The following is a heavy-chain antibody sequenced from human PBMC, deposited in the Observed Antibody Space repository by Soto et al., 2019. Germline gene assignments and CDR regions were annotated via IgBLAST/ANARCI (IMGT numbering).Heavy chain of an antibody. D-gene: IGHD6-13*01. CDR3: ARTHYSSSSTFDY. Sequence: SETLSLTCTVSGGSISSSSYYWGWIRQPPGKGLEWIGSIYYSGSTYYNPSLKSRVTISVDTSKNQFSLKLSSVTAADTAVYYCARTHYSSSSTFDYWGQGTLVTVSS. V-gene: IGHV4-39*01. CDR1: GGSISSSSYY. J-gene: IGHJ4*02. CDR2: IYYSGST.